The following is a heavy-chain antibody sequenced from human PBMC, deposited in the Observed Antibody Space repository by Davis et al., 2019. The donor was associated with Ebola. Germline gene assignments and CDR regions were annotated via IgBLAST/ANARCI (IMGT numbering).Heavy chain of an antibody. Sequence: GESLKISCAASGFTLSSHLMHWVRQSPGKGLVWVSRINSDGTFTQYADSVKGRFTISRDNANNMLYLHMNNLRAEDTAVYYCAKDTSNIWFDIWGQGTMVTVSS. J-gene: IGHJ3*02. CDR3: AKDTSNIWFDI. V-gene: IGHV3-74*03. D-gene: IGHD1-26*01. CDR1: GFTLSSHL. CDR2: INSDGTFT.